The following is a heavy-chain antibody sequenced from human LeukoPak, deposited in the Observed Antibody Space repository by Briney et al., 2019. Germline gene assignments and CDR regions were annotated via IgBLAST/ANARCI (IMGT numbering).Heavy chain of an antibody. CDR3: ARPQGWFGELLGGPFDY. CDR2: IYYSGST. V-gene: IGHV4-39*01. CDR1: GGSISSYY. Sequence: SETLSLTCTVSGGSISSYYWGWIRQPPGKGLEWIGSIYYSGSTYYNPSLKSRVTISVDTSKNQFSLKLSSVTAADTAVYYCARPQGWFGELLGGPFDYWGQGTLVTVSS. D-gene: IGHD3-10*01. J-gene: IGHJ4*02.